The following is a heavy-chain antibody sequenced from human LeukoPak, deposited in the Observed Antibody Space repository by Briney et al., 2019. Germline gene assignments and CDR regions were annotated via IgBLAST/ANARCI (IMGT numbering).Heavy chain of an antibody. Sequence: SVKVSCKASGGTFSSYAISWVRQAPGQGLEWMGGITPIFGTANYAQKFQGRVTITADKSTSTAYMELSSLRSEDTAVYYCARGSGSSLLYYYYGMDVWGKGTTVTVSS. CDR1: GGTFSSYA. CDR2: ITPIFGTA. CDR3: ARGSGSSLLYYYYGMDV. D-gene: IGHD3-10*01. J-gene: IGHJ6*04. V-gene: IGHV1-69*06.